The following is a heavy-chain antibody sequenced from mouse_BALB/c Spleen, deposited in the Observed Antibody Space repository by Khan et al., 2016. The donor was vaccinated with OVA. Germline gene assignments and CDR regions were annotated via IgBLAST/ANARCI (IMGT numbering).Heavy chain of an antibody. Sequence: QVQLKQSGAELAKPGASVKMSCKASGYTFINYWILWVKQRPGQGLEWIGYINPSTGYTEYNQNFNDKATLTADKSSSPAYMQLSSLTSEDSADYYCARGGLRWEFDYWGQGTTLTVST. J-gene: IGHJ2*01. CDR2: INPSTGYT. CDR1: GYTFINYW. D-gene: IGHD1-1*01. V-gene: IGHV1-7*01. CDR3: ARGGLRWEFDY.